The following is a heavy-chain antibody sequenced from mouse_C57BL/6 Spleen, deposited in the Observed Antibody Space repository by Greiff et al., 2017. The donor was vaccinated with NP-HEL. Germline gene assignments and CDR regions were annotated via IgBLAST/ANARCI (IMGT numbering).Heavy chain of an antibody. CDR1: GYSITSGYY. CDR2: ISYDGSN. V-gene: IGHV3-6*01. CDR3: ARGLGTTVVARYFDV. J-gene: IGHJ1*03. D-gene: IGHD1-1*01. Sequence: ESGPGLVKPSQSLSLTCSVTGYSITSGYYWNWIRQFPGNKLEWMGYISYDGSNNYNPSLKNRISITRDTSKNQFFLKLNSVTTEDTATYYCARGLGTTVVARYFDVWGTGTTVTVSS.